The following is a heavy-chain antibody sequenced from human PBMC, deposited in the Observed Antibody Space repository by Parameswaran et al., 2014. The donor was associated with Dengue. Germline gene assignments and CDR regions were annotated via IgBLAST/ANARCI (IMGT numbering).Heavy chain of an antibody. CDR2: IKSKSDGGTT. CDR1: GLTFTNAW. Sequence: AGGSLRLSCAASGLTFTNAWMIWVRQAPGKGLEWVGLIKSKSDGGTTDYAAPVEGRFTISRDDSKKMVYLQMKSLKIEDTAVYYCTTPPRVEGVFINDYWGQGTLVTVSS. D-gene: IGHD3-10*01. V-gene: IGHV3-15*01. J-gene: IGHJ4*02. CDR3: TTPPRVEGVFINDY.